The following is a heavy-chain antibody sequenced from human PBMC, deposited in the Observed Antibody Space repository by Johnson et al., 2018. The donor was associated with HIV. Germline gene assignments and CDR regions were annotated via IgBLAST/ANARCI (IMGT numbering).Heavy chain of an antibody. V-gene: IGHV3-20*04. D-gene: IGHD4-23*01. J-gene: IGHJ3*02. CDR2: INWNGGSI. CDR3: ARAVDYGGNFGAFDI. CDR1: GFTFDYYG. Sequence: VQLVESGGGVVRPGGSLRLSCAASGFTFDYYGMTWVRQTPGKGLEWVSGINWNGGSIGYADSVKGRFTISRDNAKNSLYLQMSSLRAEDTALYYCARAVDYGGNFGAFDIWGQGTMVTVSS.